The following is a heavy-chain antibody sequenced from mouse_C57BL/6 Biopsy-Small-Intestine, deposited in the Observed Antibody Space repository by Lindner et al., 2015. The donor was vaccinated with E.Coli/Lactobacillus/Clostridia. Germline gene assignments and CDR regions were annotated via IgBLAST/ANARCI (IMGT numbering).Heavy chain of an antibody. CDR1: GFTFSDYG. Sequence: VQLQESGGGLVKPGGSLKLSCAASGFTFSDYGMHWVRQAPEKGLEWVAYISSGSSTIYYADTVKGRFTISRDNAKNTLFLQMTSLRSEDTAMYYSARPYYYAMDYWGQGTSVTVSS. CDR3: ARPYYYAMDY. V-gene: IGHV5-17*01. J-gene: IGHJ4*01. CDR2: ISSGSSTI.